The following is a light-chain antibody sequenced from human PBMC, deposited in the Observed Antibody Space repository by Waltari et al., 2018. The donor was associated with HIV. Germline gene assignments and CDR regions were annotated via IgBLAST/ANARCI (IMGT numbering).Light chain of an antibody. V-gene: IGLV3-10*01. CDR1: ALPTKY. Sequence: SYELTQPPSVSVSPGQTARITCSGDALPTKYAYWYQQKSGQAPMLVIYKDSKRPSEIPERFSGSSSGTMATLTISGAQVEDEADYYCYSTDSSGNPLFGGGTKLTVL. CDR3: YSTDSSGNPL. CDR2: KDS. J-gene: IGLJ2*01.